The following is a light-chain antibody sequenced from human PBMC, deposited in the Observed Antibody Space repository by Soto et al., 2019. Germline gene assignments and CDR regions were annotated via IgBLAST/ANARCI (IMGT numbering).Light chain of an antibody. CDR3: QQYYSYPWT. CDR2: DVS. J-gene: IGKJ1*01. V-gene: IGKV1-5*01. Sequence: DIQMTQSPSSLSASVGDRVTITCRASQTISSWLAWYQQKPGKAPKLLIYDVSSLESGVPSRFSGSGSGTDFTLTISCLQSEDFATYYCQQYYSYPWTFGQGTKVDIK. CDR1: QTISSW.